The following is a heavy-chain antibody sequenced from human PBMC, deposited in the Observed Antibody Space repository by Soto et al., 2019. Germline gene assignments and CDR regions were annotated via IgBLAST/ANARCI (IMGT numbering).Heavy chain of an antibody. V-gene: IGHV1-69*12. CDR1: GGTFRTSA. J-gene: IGHJ6*01. Sequence: QVQLVQSGAEVKKPGSSVKVSCKTSGGTFRTSAISWVRQAPGQGLEWMGGIMPVFPTPDYAQKFQGRVTITADESTGTAYIERSSLRSEATAVYYCARDKDRQQLGGNYYYSMDVWGQGTTVTVSS. D-gene: IGHD3-3*02. CDR3: ARDKDRQQLGGNYYYSMDV. CDR2: IMPVFPTP.